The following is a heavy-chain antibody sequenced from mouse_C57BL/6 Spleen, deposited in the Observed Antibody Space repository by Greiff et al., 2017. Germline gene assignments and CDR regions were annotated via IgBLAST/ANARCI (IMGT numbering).Heavy chain of an antibody. CDR1: GFTFSSYA. V-gene: IGHV5-9-1*02. Sequence: EVMLVESGEGLVKPGGSLKLSCAASGFTFSSYAMSWVRQTPEERLEWVAYISSGGDYIYYADTVKGRFTISRDNARNTLYLQMSRLKSEDTAMYYCTGGDYAMDYWGQGTSVTVSS. CDR2: ISSGGDYI. J-gene: IGHJ4*01. CDR3: TGGDYAMDY.